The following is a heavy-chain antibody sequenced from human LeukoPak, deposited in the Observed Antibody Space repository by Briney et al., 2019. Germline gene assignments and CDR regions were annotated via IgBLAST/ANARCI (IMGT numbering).Heavy chain of an antibody. CDR3: ARVGYSSSWEPHFDY. V-gene: IGHV3-66*02. J-gene: IGHJ4*02. CDR1: GFTVSSNY. Sequence: GGSLRLSCAASGFTVSSNYMSWVRQAPGKGLEWVSVIYSGGSTYYADSAKGRFTISRDNSKNTLYLQMNSLRAEDTAVYYCARVGYSSSWEPHFDYWGQGTLVTVSS. CDR2: IYSGGST. D-gene: IGHD6-13*01.